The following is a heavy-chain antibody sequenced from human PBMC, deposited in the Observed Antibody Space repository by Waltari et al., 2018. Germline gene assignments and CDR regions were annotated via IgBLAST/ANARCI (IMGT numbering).Heavy chain of an antibody. V-gene: IGHV3-9*01. CDR1: GFTFDDYA. CDR3: AKDITEQWLPPTFDY. J-gene: IGHJ4*02. Sequence: EVQLVASGGGLVQPGRSLRLSGAASGFTFDDYAMHWVRPAPGKGLEWVSGISWNSGSIGYADSVKGRFTISRDNAKNSLYLQMNSLRAEDTALYYCAKDITEQWLPPTFDYWGQGTLVTVSS. CDR2: ISWNSGSI. D-gene: IGHD6-19*01.